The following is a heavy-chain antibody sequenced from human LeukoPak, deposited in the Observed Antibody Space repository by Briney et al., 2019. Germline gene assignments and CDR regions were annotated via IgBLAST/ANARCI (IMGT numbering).Heavy chain of an antibody. V-gene: IGHV1-69*04. D-gene: IGHD6-13*01. CDR3: ASLTGEIAATGTGTFDI. CDR1: GGTFSRYA. CDR2: IIPILGIA. Sequence: GASVKVSCKASGGTFSRYAISWVRQAPGQGLEWMGRIIPILGIANYVQKFQGRVTITADKSTSTAYMELSSLRSEDTAVYYCASLTGEIAATGTGTFDIWGQGTMVTVSS. J-gene: IGHJ3*02.